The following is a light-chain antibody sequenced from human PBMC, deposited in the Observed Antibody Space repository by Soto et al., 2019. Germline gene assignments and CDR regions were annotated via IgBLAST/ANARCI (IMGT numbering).Light chain of an antibody. V-gene: IGKV1-5*03. CDR1: QIISSW. CDR2: KAS. Sequence: DMQMIRSPSTLSASVGDRVTITCRASQIISSWLAWYQQKPGKAPKLLIYKASSLESGVPSRFSGSGSGTEFTLTISSLQPDDFAPFYCQQYSTYSWTFGQGTKVEIK. CDR3: QQYSTYSWT. J-gene: IGKJ1*01.